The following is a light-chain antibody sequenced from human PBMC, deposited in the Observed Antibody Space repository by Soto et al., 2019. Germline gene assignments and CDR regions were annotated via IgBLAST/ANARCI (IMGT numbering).Light chain of an antibody. CDR3: RQYSGSPQT. V-gene: IGKV3-20*01. CDR2: GAS. J-gene: IGKJ2*01. Sequence: EIVLTQSPGTLSLSPGERASLSCRASQTVTSNYLAWYQQKPGQAPRLLIYGASSRATGIPDNFSGSGSGTDFTCTIGRLGPEDFAVYYCRQYSGSPQTFGEGTRLEIK. CDR1: QTVTSNY.